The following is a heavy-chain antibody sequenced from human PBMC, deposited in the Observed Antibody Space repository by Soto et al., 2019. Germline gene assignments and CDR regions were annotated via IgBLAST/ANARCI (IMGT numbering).Heavy chain of an antibody. CDR2: ISGSGGST. CDR1: GFTFSSYA. Sequence: GGSLRLSCAASGFTFSSYAMSWVRQAPGKGLEWVSAISGSGGSTYYADSVKGRFTISRDTSKNQFSLKLSSVTAADTAVYYCARFEEYYGMDVWGQGTTVTVSS. V-gene: IGHV3-23*01. CDR3: ARFEEYYGMDV. J-gene: IGHJ6*02.